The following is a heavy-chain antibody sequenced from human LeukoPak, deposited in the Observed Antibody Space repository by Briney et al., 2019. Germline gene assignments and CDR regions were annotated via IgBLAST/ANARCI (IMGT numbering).Heavy chain of an antibody. J-gene: IGHJ3*02. CDR3: ARGLILTGYSSDAFDI. V-gene: IGHV4-39*07. D-gene: IGHD3-9*01. CDR2: VYYSGLT. Sequence: PSETLSLTCTVSGGSINSTNYNWGWIRQPPRRGPEWLASVYYSGLTYYNSSLKSRVSMSVDTSKNQFSLKLSSVTAADTAVYYCARGLILTGYSSDAFDIWGQGTMVTVSS. CDR1: GGSINSTNYN.